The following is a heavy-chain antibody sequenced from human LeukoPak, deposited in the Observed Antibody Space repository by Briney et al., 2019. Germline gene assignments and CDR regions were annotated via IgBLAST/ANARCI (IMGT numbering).Heavy chain of an antibody. CDR1: GFTFGSYW. CDR3: ARDKTAFGSDI. J-gene: IGHJ3*02. V-gene: IGHV3-7*03. Sequence: GGSLRLSCAASGFTFGSYWMSWVRQAPGKGLEWVANIKQDGSEKYYVDSVKGRFTISRDNAKNSLYLQMNSLRADDTGVYYCARDKTAFGSDIWGQGTMVTVSS. CDR2: IKQDGSEK. D-gene: IGHD3-10*01.